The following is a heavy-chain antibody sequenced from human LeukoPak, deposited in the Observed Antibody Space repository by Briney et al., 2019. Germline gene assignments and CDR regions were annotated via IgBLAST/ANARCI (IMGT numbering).Heavy chain of an antibody. CDR3: ASNNDY. CDR1: GFTFSSYA. V-gene: IGHV3-30-3*01. Sequence: GGSLRLSCAASGFTFSSYAMHWVRQAPGKGLEWVAVISYDGSNKYYADSVKGRFTISRDNSKNTLYLQMNSLRAEDTAVYYCASNNDYRGQGTLVTVSS. J-gene: IGHJ4*02. CDR2: ISYDGSNK. D-gene: IGHD2/OR15-2a*01.